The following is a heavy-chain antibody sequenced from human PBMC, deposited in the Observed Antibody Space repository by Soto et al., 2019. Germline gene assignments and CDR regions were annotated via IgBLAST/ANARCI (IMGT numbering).Heavy chain of an antibody. Sequence: PSETLSLTCAVSGASISGSYYYWAWLRQSPGKGPEWIGSVFYTGFTSYNPSLESRVSVSVDTSKSQFSLKLSAVTAADTAVYYSDTSPKGYKWNYFDHWGQGALVTVSS. J-gene: IGHJ4*02. CDR1: GASISGSYYY. V-gene: IGHV4-39*01. CDR2: VFYTGFT. D-gene: IGHD1-20*01. CDR3: DTSPKGYKWNYFDH.